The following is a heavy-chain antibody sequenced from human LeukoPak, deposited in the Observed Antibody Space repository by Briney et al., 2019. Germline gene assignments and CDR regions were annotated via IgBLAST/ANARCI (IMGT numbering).Heavy chain of an antibody. Sequence: GGSLRLSCAASGFTFSSYWMYWIRQAPGKGLVWVSRINSDGSSTNYADSVKGRFTISRDNAKNTLYLQMNSLRAEDTAVYYCARGGIRFIDYWGQGTLVTVSS. J-gene: IGHJ4*02. D-gene: IGHD3-10*01. CDR3: ARGGIRFIDY. CDR1: GFTFSSYW. V-gene: IGHV3-74*01. CDR2: INSDGSST.